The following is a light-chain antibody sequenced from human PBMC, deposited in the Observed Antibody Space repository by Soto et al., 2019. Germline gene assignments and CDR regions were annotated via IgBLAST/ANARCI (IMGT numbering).Light chain of an antibody. Sequence: QSALTQPASVSGSPGQSITISCTGTSSDVGRYNYVSWYHQHPGKAPKLMIYDVSIRPSGVSDRFSGSKSGNTASLTISGRQAEDEVDYYCSAYTRSSTVVFGGGTKLTVL. J-gene: IGLJ3*02. CDR2: DVS. CDR1: SSDVGRYNY. CDR3: SAYTRSSTVV. V-gene: IGLV2-14*03.